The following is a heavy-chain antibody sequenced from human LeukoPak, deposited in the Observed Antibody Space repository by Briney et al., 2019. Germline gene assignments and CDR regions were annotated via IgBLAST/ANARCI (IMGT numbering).Heavy chain of an antibody. V-gene: IGHV3-33*01. CDR2: IWSDGSNK. Sequence: GGSLRLSCAASGFTFSSFGMHWVRQAPGKWLEWVAVIWSDGSNKYYADSVKGRFTISRDNSKNTLYLQMNGLRAEDTAVYYCARYSSGFLDSWGQGTLVTVSS. CDR1: GFTFSSFG. J-gene: IGHJ4*02. D-gene: IGHD6-19*01. CDR3: ARYSSGFLDS.